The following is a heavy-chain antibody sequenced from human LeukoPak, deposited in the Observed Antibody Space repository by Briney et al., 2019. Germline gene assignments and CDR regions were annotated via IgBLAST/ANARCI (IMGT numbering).Heavy chain of an antibody. J-gene: IGHJ4*02. D-gene: IGHD6-19*01. V-gene: IGHV3-33*01. CDR3: ARLYSTGCYGGPDY. Sequence: GRSLRLSCAASGVTFSSYVMHWVRQAPGKGLEWVAVIWYDGSYKYYGESVKGRFTISRDNSRNTLYLQMNSLRAEDTAVYYCARLYSTGCYGGPDYWGQGTLVAVSS. CDR2: IWYDGSYK. CDR1: GVTFSSYV.